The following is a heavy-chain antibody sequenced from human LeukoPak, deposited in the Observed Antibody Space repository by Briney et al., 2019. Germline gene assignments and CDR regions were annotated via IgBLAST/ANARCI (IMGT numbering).Heavy chain of an antibody. Sequence: SETLSLTCTVSGVSISPYYWSWIRQPPGKGPEWIGYIYYSGSTNYNPSLKSRVTISVDTSKNQFSLKLSSVTAADTAVYYCARHSSDYGSKDLDYWGQGTLVTVSS. D-gene: IGHD4-23*01. CDR3: ARHSSDYGSKDLDY. CDR2: IYYSGST. V-gene: IGHV4-59*08. CDR1: GVSISPYY. J-gene: IGHJ4*02.